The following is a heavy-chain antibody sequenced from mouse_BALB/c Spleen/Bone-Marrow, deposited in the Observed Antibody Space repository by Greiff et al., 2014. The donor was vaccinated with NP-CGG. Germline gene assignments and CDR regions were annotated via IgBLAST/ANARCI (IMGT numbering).Heavy chain of an antibody. Sequence: EVQLVESGGDLVKPGGSLKLSCAASGFSFSGHGMSWVRQTPDKRLEWVATIGVGGTYTYYPDSVKGRFTISRDNAKNTLYLRMSSLKSEDTAMYYCARPFTTVVATVFAYWGQGTLVTVSA. J-gene: IGHJ3*01. V-gene: IGHV5-6*01. CDR3: ARPFTTVVATVFAY. D-gene: IGHD1-1*01. CDR1: GFSFSGHG. CDR2: IGVGGTYT.